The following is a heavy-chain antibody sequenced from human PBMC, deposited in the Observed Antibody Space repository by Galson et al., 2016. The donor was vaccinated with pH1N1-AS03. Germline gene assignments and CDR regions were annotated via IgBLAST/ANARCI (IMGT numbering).Heavy chain of an antibody. J-gene: IGHJ4*02. CDR1: GFTFSRFW. CDR2: INHDGSGR. Sequence: SLRLSCAASGFTFSRFWMNWVRQAPGKGLEWVANINHDGSGRYYVDSARGRFTISRDNAKNSVYLQMNSLRAEDTAVYYCARDQDGVDSAIFGSWGQGTLVTVSS. D-gene: IGHD5-24*01. V-gene: IGHV3-7*01. CDR3: ARDQDGVDSAIFGS.